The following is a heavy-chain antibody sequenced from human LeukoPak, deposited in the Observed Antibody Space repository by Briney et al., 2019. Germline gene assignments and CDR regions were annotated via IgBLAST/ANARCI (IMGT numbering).Heavy chain of an antibody. Sequence: GGSLRLSCAASGFTFSSYGMHWVRQAPGKGLEWVAFIRYDGSNKYYADSVKGRFTISRDNSKNTMYLQMNSLRAEDTAVYYCAKEGEYSSSSIFYWGQGTLVTVSS. D-gene: IGHD6-6*01. V-gene: IGHV3-30*02. CDR3: AKEGEYSSSSIFY. CDR2: IRYDGSNK. CDR1: GFTFSSYG. J-gene: IGHJ4*02.